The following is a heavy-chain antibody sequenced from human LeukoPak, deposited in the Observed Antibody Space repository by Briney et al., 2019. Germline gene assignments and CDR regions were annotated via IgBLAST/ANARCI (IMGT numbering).Heavy chain of an antibody. CDR2: IYNSGST. V-gene: IGHV4-59*01. D-gene: IGHD3-10*01. Sequence: TSETLSLTCTVSGGSISVYYWSWIRQPPGKGLEWIGYIYNSGSTNYNPSLKGRLTISVDTSKNQFSLKLSPVTAADTAVYYCARDRELGYWGQGTLVTVSS. CDR3: ARDRELGY. J-gene: IGHJ4*02. CDR1: GGSISVYY.